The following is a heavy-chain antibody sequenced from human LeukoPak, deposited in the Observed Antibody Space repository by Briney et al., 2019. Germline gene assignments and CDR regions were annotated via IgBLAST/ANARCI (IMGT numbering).Heavy chain of an antibody. CDR3: AKSYCSGGSCYSGDYYGMDV. J-gene: IGHJ6*02. D-gene: IGHD2-15*01. Sequence: GSLRLSCAASGFTFSSYGMHWVRQAPGKGLEWVAVISYDGSNKYYADSVKGRFTISRDNSENTLYLQMNSLRAEDTAVYYCAKSYCSGGSCYSGDYYGMDVWGQGTTVTVSS. V-gene: IGHV3-30*18. CDR1: GFTFSSYG. CDR2: ISYDGSNK.